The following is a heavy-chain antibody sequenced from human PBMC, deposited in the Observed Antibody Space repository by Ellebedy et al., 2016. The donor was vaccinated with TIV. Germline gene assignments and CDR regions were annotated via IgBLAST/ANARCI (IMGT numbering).Heavy chain of an antibody. D-gene: IGHD2-2*01. CDR1: GFTFSHYW. CDR2: IKEDGSVE. Sequence: GESLKISCAASGFTFSHYWMNWVRQAPGTGLEWVAQIKEDGSVEAYIDSVKGRFSISRDNGKKSLYLQMNNLRAEDTAVYYCAGPAAIGTKAFDYGGQGTLVTVSS. V-gene: IGHV3-7*01. CDR3: AGPAAIGTKAFDY. J-gene: IGHJ4*02.